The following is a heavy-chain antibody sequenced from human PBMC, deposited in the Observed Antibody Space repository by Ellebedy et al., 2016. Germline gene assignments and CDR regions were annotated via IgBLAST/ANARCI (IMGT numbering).Heavy chain of an antibody. J-gene: IGHJ4*02. CDR1: GGSISSGGYY. Sequence: SETLSLTCTVSGGSISSGGYYWSWIRQHPGKGLEWIGYIYYSGSTYYNPSLESRVTISVDTSKTQFSLKLSSVTAADTAMYYCASANVAAPLAYWGQGTLVTVSS. D-gene: IGHD6-6*01. V-gene: IGHV4-31*03. CDR2: IYYSGST. CDR3: ASANVAAPLAY.